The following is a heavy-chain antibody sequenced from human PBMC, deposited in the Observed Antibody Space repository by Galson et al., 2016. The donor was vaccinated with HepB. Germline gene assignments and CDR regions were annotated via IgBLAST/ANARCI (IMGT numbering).Heavy chain of an antibody. CDR3: AKVATPNRNYENWFDS. CDR2: IWYDGSSK. J-gene: IGHJ5*01. CDR1: GFTFSNYA. Sequence: LRLSCAASGFTFSNYAMHWVRQAPGKGLEWVAVIWYDGSSKYYIDSVKGRFTISRDNSKNTLNLQMSSLRAEDTAVYYCAKVATPNRNYENWFDSWGQGTLVSVSS. V-gene: IGHV3-33*06. D-gene: IGHD4-11*01.